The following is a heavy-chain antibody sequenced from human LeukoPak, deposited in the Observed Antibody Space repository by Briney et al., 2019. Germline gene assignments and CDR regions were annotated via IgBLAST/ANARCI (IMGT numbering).Heavy chain of an antibody. CDR1: GFSFSSYW. J-gene: IGHJ5*02. D-gene: IGHD3-10*01. CDR3: ARLGYGSGSYYNQNWFDP. Sequence: GGSLRLSCAASGFSFSSYWMHWVRQAPGKGLVWVARIKSDGSSTDYADYVKGRFTISRDNAKNSLYLQMNSLRAEGTAVYYCARLGYGSGSYYNQNWFDPWGQGTLVTVSS. CDR2: IKSDGSST. V-gene: IGHV3-74*01.